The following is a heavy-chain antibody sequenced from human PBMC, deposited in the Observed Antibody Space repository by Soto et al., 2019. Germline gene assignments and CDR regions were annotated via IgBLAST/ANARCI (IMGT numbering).Heavy chain of an antibody. Sequence: SETLSLTCTVSGGSISSSSYYWGWIRQPPGKGLEWIGSIYYSGSTYYNPSLKSRVTISVDTSKNQFPLKLSSVTAADTAVYYCARGYCSGGSCYRYWGQGSQVTVS. CDR2: IYYSGST. V-gene: IGHV4-39*01. D-gene: IGHD2-15*01. J-gene: IGHJ4*02. CDR3: ARGYCSGGSCYRY. CDR1: GGSISSSSYY.